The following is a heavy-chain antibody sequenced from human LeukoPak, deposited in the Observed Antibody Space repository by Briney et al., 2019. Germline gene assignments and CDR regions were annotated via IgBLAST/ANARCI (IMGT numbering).Heavy chain of an antibody. V-gene: IGHV3-30-3*01. D-gene: IGHD2-2*01. Sequence: GGTLRLSCAASGFTFSSHAMHWVRQAPGKGLARVAVISYDGNTKYYADSVRGRFTISRDNSKNTLYLQVNSLRTEDTAVYYCAGARDTSWHNFDNWGQGTLVIVSS. CDR1: GFTFSSHA. J-gene: IGHJ4*02. CDR3: AGARDTSWHNFDN. CDR2: ISYDGNTK.